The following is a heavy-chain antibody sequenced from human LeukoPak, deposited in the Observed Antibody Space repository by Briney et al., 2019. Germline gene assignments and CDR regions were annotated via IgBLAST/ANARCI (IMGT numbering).Heavy chain of an antibody. D-gene: IGHD1-26*01. Sequence: GASVKVSCKASGYTFTSYGINWVRQAPGQGLEWMGWISAYNGNTNYAQKLQGRVTMTPGTSTSTAYMELRSLRSEDTAVYYCARQVGGSSHFDYWGQGTLVTVSS. CDR1: GYTFTSYG. V-gene: IGHV1-18*01. CDR3: ARQVGGSSHFDY. CDR2: ISAYNGNT. J-gene: IGHJ4*02.